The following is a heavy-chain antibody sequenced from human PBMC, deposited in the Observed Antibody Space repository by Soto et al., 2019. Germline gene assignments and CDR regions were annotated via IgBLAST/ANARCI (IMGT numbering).Heavy chain of an antibody. D-gene: IGHD6-6*01. Sequence: SETLSLTCTVSGGSISSYYWSWIRQPPGKVLEWIGYIYYSGSTNYNPSLKSRVTISVDTSKNQFSLKLSSVTAADTAVYYCARARISSSPVRYWFDPWGQGTLVTVS. CDR3: ARARISSSPVRYWFDP. CDR1: GGSISSYY. V-gene: IGHV4-59*01. J-gene: IGHJ5*02. CDR2: IYYSGST.